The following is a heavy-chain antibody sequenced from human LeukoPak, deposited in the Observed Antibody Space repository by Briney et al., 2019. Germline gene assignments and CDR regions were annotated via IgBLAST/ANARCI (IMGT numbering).Heavy chain of an antibody. CDR1: GGSFSGYY. V-gene: IGHV4-34*01. J-gene: IGHJ4*02. CDR3: ASMAYDSSGFGY. Sequence: SETLSLTCAVYGGSFSGYYWSWIRQPPGKGLEWIGEINHSGSTNYNPSLKSRVTISVDTSKNQFSLKLSPVTAADTAVYYCASMAYDSSGFGYWGQGTLVTVSS. CDR2: INHSGST. D-gene: IGHD3-22*01.